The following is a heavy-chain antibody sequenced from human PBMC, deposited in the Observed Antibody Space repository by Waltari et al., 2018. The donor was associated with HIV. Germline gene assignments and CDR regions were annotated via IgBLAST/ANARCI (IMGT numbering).Heavy chain of an antibody. D-gene: IGHD4-4*01. CDR2: IVGGSSRT. J-gene: IGHJ4*02. CDR3: AANLGTTVTGALDY. V-gene: IGHV1-58*01. CDR1: ELSISTST. Sequence: QIQLVQSGTEVKKPGTPVRVPCKASELSISTSTVKGGQQARGQRPEWVGWIVGGSSRTKSAQKFDERVTISRDMSTNSANLDLSGLRSDEDTAVYYCAANLGTTVTGALDYWGQGTLVTVSS.